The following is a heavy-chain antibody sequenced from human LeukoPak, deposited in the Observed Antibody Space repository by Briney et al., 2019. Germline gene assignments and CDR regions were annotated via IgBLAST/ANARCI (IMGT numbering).Heavy chain of an antibody. CDR1: GDSFSNYG. CDR3: ASGSYLWGGMDV. Sequence: ASVKVSCKASGDSFSNYGFAWVRQAPGPGLEWMGWISAYSGDRYYAQNFQHRVTMTTDTSTTTGYMELRSLRSDDTAVYYCASGSYLWGGMDVWGQGTTVTVSS. CDR2: ISAYSGDR. J-gene: IGHJ6*02. V-gene: IGHV1-18*04. D-gene: IGHD1-26*01.